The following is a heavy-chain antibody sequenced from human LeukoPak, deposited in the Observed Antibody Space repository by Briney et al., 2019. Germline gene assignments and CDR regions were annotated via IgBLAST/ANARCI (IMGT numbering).Heavy chain of an antibody. CDR2: IYYSGST. CDR3: ARDPQYSSSSDAFDI. D-gene: IGHD6-13*01. Sequence: SETLSLTCTVSGGSVSSGSYYWSWIRQPPGKGLEWIGYIYYSGSTNYNPSLMSRVTISVDTSKNQFSLKLSSVTAADTAMYFCARDPQYSSSSDAFDIWGQGTMVTVSS. J-gene: IGHJ3*02. CDR1: GGSVSSGSYY. V-gene: IGHV4-61*01.